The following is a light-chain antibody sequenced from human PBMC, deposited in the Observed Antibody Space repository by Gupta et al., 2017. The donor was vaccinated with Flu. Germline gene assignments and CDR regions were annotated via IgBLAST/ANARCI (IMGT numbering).Light chain of an antibody. CDR2: EGS. J-gene: IGLJ3*02. CDR3: CSYGGSTTDVM. V-gene: IGLV2-23*01. Sequence: QSALTQPASVSGSPGQSITISCPGISVHVGGYDLVRWYQRQPRKAPKLMIYEGSKRPSGGANGVSGSKCDNTATLTIPGLQAEDEADYYCCSYGGSTTDVMFGGGTKLTVL. CDR1: SVHVGGYDL.